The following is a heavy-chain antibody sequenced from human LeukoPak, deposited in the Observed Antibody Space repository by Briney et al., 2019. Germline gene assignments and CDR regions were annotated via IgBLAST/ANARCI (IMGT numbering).Heavy chain of an antibody. CDR1: GYPISSGYY. V-gene: IGHV4-38-2*01. D-gene: IGHD3-10*01. CDR2: IYHSGST. CDR3: ARRSQQAPFGGFDY. Sequence: SETLSLTCAVSGYPISSGYYWGWIRQPPGKGLEWIASIYHSGSTYYNPSLKSRITISVDTSKNQFSLKLSSVTAADTAIYYCARRSQQAPFGGFDYWGQGTLVTVSS. J-gene: IGHJ4*02.